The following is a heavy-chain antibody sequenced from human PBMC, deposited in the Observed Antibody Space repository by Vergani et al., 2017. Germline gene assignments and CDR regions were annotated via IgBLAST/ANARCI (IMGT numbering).Heavy chain of an antibody. CDR1: GYTFTGYY. D-gene: IGHD3-16*02. Sequence: QVQLVQFGAEVKKPGASVKVSCKASGYTFTGYYMHWVRQAPGQGLEWMGWINPNSGGTNYAQKFQGRVTMTRDTSISTAYMELSRLRSDDTAVYYCARAPYSSDYVWGSYRSWGQGTLVTVSS. J-gene: IGHJ4*02. CDR2: INPNSGGT. V-gene: IGHV1-2*02. CDR3: ARAPYSSDYVWGSYRS.